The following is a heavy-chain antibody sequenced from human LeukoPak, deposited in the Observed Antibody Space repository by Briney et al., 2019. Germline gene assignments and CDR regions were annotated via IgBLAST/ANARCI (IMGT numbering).Heavy chain of an antibody. V-gene: IGHV3-7*01. CDR1: RFTFSNYW. D-gene: IGHD6-13*01. CDR2: IKQDGGEK. Sequence: GGSLRLSCAASRFTFSNYWMTWVRQAPGKGLEWVASIKQDGGEKHYVDSVKGRFTVSRDNAKSSLYLQMNSLSAEDTAVYYCVRGGGSPDYWGQGTLVTVSS. CDR3: VRGGGSPDY. J-gene: IGHJ4*02.